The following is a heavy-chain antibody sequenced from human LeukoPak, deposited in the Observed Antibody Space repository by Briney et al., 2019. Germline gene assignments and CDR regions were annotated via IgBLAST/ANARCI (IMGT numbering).Heavy chain of an antibody. V-gene: IGHV4-34*01. CDR1: GGSISNYY. D-gene: IGHD3-10*01. CDR3: ARILHGSGSYSKTGLDY. J-gene: IGHJ4*02. CDR2: INHSGST. Sequence: SETLSLTCTVSGGSISNYYWSWIRQPPGKGLEWIGEINHSGSTNYNPSLKSRVTISVDTSKNQFSLKLSSVTAADTAVYYCARILHGSGSYSKTGLDYWGQGTLVTVSS.